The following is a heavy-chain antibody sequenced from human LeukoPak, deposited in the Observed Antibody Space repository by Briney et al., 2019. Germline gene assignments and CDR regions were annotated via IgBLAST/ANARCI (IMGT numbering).Heavy chain of an antibody. D-gene: IGHD6-19*01. Sequence: GGSPRLSCAASGFTFSSFWMHWVRQAPGKGLVWVSRINSDGRSTNYADSVKGRFTISRDNAKNTLYLQMNSLRAEDTAVYYCARGSGDSSGWTSYLGAWFDYWGQGTLVTVSS. CDR2: INSDGRST. CDR3: ARGSGDSSGWTSYLGAWFDY. J-gene: IGHJ4*02. CDR1: GFTFSSFW. V-gene: IGHV3-74*01.